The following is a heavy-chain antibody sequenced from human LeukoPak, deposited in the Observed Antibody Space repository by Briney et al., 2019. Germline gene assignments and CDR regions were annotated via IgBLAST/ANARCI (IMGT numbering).Heavy chain of an antibody. J-gene: IGHJ6*02. V-gene: IGHV1-8*02. CDR3: ARWHYYYGMDV. CDR1: GYTFTSYG. Sequence: ASVNVSCKASGYTFTSYGISWVRQATGQGLEWMGWMNPNSGNTGYAQKFQGRVTMTRNTSISTAYMELSSLRSEDTAVYYCARWHYYYGMDVWGQGTTVTVSS. CDR2: MNPNSGNT.